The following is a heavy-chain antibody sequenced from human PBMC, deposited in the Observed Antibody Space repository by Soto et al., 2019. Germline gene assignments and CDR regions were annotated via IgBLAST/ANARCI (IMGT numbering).Heavy chain of an antibody. D-gene: IGHD6-19*01. V-gene: IGHV6-1*01. CDR2: TYYRSKWYH. CDR1: GDSVSSQSST. J-gene: IGHJ4*02. CDR3: ARESVAGWVDY. Sequence: QVQVQQSGPGLVKPSQTLSLTCAISGDSVSSQSSTWTWIRQSPSRGLEWLGRTYYRSKWYHDYAASVKSRITINPDTFKNPFSLQLNPVTPEDTAVYYCARESVAGWVDYWGQGTLVTVSS.